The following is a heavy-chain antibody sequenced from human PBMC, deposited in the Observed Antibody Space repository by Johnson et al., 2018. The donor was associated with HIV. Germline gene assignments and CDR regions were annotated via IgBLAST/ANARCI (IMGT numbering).Heavy chain of an antibody. CDR2: ISYDGSNK. V-gene: IGHV3-30*04. D-gene: IGHD3-16*01. CDR3: AKDPLENDYIWGQGAFDI. CDR1: GFTCSSYA. J-gene: IGHJ3*02. Sequence: QVQLVESGGGLVQPGGSLRLSCAASGFTCSSYAMHWVRQAPGKGLEWVAVISYDGSNKYYADSVKGRFTISRDNSKNTLYLQMNSLRAEDTAVYYCAKDPLENDYIWGQGAFDIWGQGTMVTVSS.